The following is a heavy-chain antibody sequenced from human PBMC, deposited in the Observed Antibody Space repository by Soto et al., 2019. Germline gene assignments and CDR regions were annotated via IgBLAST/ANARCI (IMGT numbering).Heavy chain of an antibody. CDR1: GFTFDDYT. CDR3: AKDMVRGVIADYYGMDV. V-gene: IGHV3-43*01. D-gene: IGHD3-10*01. Sequence: GGSLRLSCAASGFTFDDYTMHWVRQAPGKGLEWVSLISWDGGSTYYADSVKGRFTISRDNSKNSLYLQMNSLRTEDTALYYCAKDMVRGVIADYYGMDVWGQGTTVTVSS. CDR2: ISWDGGST. J-gene: IGHJ6*02.